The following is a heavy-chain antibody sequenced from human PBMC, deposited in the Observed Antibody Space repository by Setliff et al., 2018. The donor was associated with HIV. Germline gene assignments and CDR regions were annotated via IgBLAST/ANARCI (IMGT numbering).Heavy chain of an antibody. CDR2: ISSSSSYI. D-gene: IGHD1-26*01. CDR1: GFTFSSYS. J-gene: IGHJ3*02. Sequence: GGSLRLSCAASGFTFSSYSMNWVRQAPGKGLEWVSSISSSSSYIYYADSVKGRFTISRDNAKNSLYPQMNSLRAEDTAVYYCARRGNYLGDAFDIWGQGTMVT. V-gene: IGHV3-21*01. CDR3: ARRGNYLGDAFDI.